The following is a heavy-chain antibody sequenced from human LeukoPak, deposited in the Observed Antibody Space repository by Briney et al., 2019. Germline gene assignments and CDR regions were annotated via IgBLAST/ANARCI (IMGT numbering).Heavy chain of an antibody. CDR2: MNPNSGNT. CDR1: GCTFTSCD. D-gene: IGHD6-19*01. CDR3: TRGSSGRRDN. V-gene: IGHV1-8*01. Sequence: ASVKVSCKASGCTFTSCDINWVRQATGQGLEWMGWMNPNSGNTGYGQSFQGRITMTRDISIGTAYMELSNLTSEDTAIYYCTRGSSGRRDNWGQGTPVTVSA. J-gene: IGHJ4*02.